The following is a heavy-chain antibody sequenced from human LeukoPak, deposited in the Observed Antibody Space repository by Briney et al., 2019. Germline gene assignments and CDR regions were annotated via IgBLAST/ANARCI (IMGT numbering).Heavy chain of an antibody. CDR2: IIPIFGTA. CDR3: ARFGYINGYSYGYGVDY. D-gene: IGHD5-18*01. J-gene: IGHJ4*02. CDR1: GGTFSSYA. Sequence: ASVKVSCKASGGTFSSYAISWVRQAPGQGLEWMGGIIPIFGTANYAQKFQGRVTITTDESTSTAYMELSSLRSEDTAVYYCARFGYINGYSYGYGVDYWGQGTLVTVSS. V-gene: IGHV1-69*05.